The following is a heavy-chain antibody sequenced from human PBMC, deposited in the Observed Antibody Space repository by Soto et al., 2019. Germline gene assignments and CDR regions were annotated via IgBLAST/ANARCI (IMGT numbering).Heavy chain of an antibody. D-gene: IGHD2-15*01. Sequence: EVHLVESGGGLVQPGGSLTLSCAASGFTFGDSAIHWVRQASGKGLEWVGRIRANPNNYATSYGDSVKGRFTISRDDSXXXXXXXXXXXXXXXXXXXXXXXDLEYCSGGTCYYFYYYMDVWGKGTTVTVSS. CDR2: IRANPNNYAT. CDR3: XXDLEYCSGGTCYYFYYYMDV. V-gene: IGHV3-73*01. CDR1: GFTFGDSA. J-gene: IGHJ6*03.